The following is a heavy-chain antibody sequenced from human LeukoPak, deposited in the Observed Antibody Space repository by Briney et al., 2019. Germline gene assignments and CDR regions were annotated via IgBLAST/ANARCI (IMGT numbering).Heavy chain of an antibody. V-gene: IGHV3-23*01. CDR3: AKDFRIGYSAHFDY. J-gene: IGHJ4*02. CDR1: GFTFRSHA. CDR2: XYENGGTT. D-gene: IGHD2-21*01. Sequence: GGSLRLSCVGSGFTFRSHAMSWVRQAPEKGLEFVSGXYENGGTTSYADSVKGRFSISRDNSKNTLYLQMDSLRGEDTAVYYCAKDFRIGYSAHFDYWGQGALVTVSS.